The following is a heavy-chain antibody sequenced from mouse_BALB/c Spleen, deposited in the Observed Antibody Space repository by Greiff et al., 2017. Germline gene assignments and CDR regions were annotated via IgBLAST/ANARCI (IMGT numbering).Heavy chain of an antibody. J-gene: IGHJ1*01. CDR2: IYWDDDK. D-gene: IGHD1-1*01. CDR3: ARSIYYYGSSYWYFDV. V-gene: IGHV8-12*01. CDR1: GFSLSTSGMG. Sequence: QVTLKESGPGILQPSQTLSLTCSFSGFSLSTSGMGVSWIRQPSGKGLEWLAHIYWDDDKRYNPSLKSRLTISKDTSSNQVFLKITSVDTADTATYYCARSIYYYGSSYWYFDVWGAGTTVTVSS.